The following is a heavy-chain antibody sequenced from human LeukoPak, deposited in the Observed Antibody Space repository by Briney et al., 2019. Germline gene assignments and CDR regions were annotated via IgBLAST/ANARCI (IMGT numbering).Heavy chain of an antibody. V-gene: IGHV3-23*01. D-gene: IGHD6-13*01. CDR3: AKGSTSWLYVDY. CDR1: GFTFSSYA. CDR2: ISASGGGT. Sequence: GSLRLSCAASGFTFSSYAMSWVRLAPGKGLEWVSSISASGGGTYYAASVKGRFTISRDNSKNTLYLQMNSLRAEDTAVYYCAKGSTSWLYVDYWGQGTLVTVSS. J-gene: IGHJ4*02.